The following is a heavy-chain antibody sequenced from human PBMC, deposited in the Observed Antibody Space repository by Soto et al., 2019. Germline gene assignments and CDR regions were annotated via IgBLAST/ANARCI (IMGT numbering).Heavy chain of an antibody. CDR1: GGTSSSYA. J-gene: IGHJ4*02. Sequence: SVKVSCKASGGTSSSYAISWVRQAPGQGLEWMGGIIPIFGTANYAQKFQGRVTITADESTSTAYMELSSLRSEDTAVYYCATRAAYSSSWYFDYWGQGTLVTVSS. D-gene: IGHD6-13*01. CDR3: ATRAAYSSSWYFDY. V-gene: IGHV1-69*13. CDR2: IIPIFGTA.